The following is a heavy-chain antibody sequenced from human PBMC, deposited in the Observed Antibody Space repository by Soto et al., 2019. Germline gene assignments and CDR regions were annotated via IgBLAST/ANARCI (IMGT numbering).Heavy chain of an antibody. CDR2: IYYSGST. Sequence: SETLSLTCTVSGGSISSSSYYWGWIRQPPGKGLEWIGSIYYSGSTYYNPSLKSRVTISVDTSKNQFSLKLSSVTAADTAVYYCARGTVALLASWGQGTLVTVSS. CDR1: GGSISSSSYY. J-gene: IGHJ5*02. D-gene: IGHD2-21*01. V-gene: IGHV4-39*07. CDR3: ARGTVALLAS.